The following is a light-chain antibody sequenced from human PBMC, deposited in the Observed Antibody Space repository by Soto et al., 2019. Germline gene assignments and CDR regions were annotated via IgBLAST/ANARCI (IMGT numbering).Light chain of an antibody. CDR1: QSISSY. CDR3: QQVNGYPRDIT. J-gene: IGKJ4*01. V-gene: IGKV1-39*01. Sequence: DIQMTQSPSSLSASVGDRVTITCRASQSISSYLNWYQQKPGKAPKLLIYAASTLQSGVPSRFSGSGSGTDFTLTFSSLQPEDFATYYCQQVNGYPRDITFGGGTRVEIK. CDR2: AAS.